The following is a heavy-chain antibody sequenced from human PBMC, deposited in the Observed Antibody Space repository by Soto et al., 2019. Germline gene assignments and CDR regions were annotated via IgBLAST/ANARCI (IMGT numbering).Heavy chain of an antibody. D-gene: IGHD5-18*01. CDR3: AHSRGYGNSPTLDY. V-gene: IGHV2-5*01. CDR1: GFSLTTSGVG. J-gene: IGHJ4*02. CDR2: IYYNDEK. Sequence: SGPTLVKPTQTLTLTTTFSGFSLTTSGVGVAWIRQPPGKALEWLALIYYNDEKRYSPSLSGRLTITKDTSKNQVVLTMTNMDPVDTATYSCAHSRGYGNSPTLDYWGPGTLVTVSS.